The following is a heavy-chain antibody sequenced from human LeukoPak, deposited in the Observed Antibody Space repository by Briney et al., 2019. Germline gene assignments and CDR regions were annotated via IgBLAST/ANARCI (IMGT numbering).Heavy chain of an antibody. CDR3: ARLPFYDSSGY. Sequence: SQTLSLTCSVSGDSISSYYWSWIRQPPGKGLEWIGYIYYSGSTNYNPSLKSRVTISVDTSKNQFSLKLSSVTAADTAVYYCARLPFYDSSGYWGQGTLVTVSS. D-gene: IGHD3-22*01. V-gene: IGHV4-59*08. CDR1: GDSISSYY. J-gene: IGHJ4*02. CDR2: IYYSGST.